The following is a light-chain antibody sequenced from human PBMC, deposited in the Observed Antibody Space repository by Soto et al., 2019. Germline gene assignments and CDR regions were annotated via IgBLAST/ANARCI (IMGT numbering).Light chain of an antibody. CDR3: QQRSNWPIT. J-gene: IGKJ5*01. CDR1: QSVSSN. CDR2: DTS. V-gene: IGKV3-11*01. Sequence: EIVMTQSPVTLSVSPGERATLSCRASQSVSSNLAWYQQKPGQAPRLLIYDTSNRATGIPARFSGSGSGTDFTLTINNLDPEDFAVYYCQQRSNWPITFGQGTRLEIK.